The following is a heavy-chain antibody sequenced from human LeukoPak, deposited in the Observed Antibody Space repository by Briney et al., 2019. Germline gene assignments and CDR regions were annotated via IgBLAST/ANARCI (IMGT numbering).Heavy chain of an antibody. V-gene: IGHV3-66*02. CDR1: GSTVSSNY. D-gene: IGHD3-22*01. Sequence: GGSLRLSCAASGSTVSSNYMSWVRQAPGKGLEWVSVIYSGGSTYYADSVKGRFTISRDNSKNTLYLQMNSLRAEDTAVYYCAREVAYYYDSSGYYDYWGQGTLVTVSS. CDR2: IYSGGST. CDR3: AREVAYYYDSSGYYDY. J-gene: IGHJ4*02.